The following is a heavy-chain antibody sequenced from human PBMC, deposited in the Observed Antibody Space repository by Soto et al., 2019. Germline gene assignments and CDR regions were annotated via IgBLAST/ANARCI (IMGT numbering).Heavy chain of an antibody. D-gene: IGHD6-6*01. J-gene: IGHJ3*01. Sequence: EAQLLESGGDWAQPGGSLRLSCAASGFTFSSHCMSWVRQAPGKGLEWIAGLSRGGGTTYYADSMKGRFTISRDNSKNTLDLIMNSLKVEDTALYYCAKDGQYRTDGFDVWGQGTMVTVSS. V-gene: IGHV3-23*01. CDR1: GFTFSSHC. CDR3: AKDGQYRTDGFDV. CDR2: LSRGGGTT.